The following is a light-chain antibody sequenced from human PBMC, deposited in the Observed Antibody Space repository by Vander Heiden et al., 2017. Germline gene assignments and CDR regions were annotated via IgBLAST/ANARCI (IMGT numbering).Light chain of an antibody. CDR2: LGS. J-gene: IGKJ1*01. V-gene: IGKV2-28*01. CDR3: RQALQTPKT. CDR1: QSLLHSNGYNY. Sequence: DIVMTQSPLSLPVTPGEPASISCRSSQSLLHSNGYNYLDWYLQKPGQSPQLLIYLGSNRASGVPDRFSGGGSGTDFTLKISKVEAEDVGVYYCRQALQTPKTFGQGTKVEIK.